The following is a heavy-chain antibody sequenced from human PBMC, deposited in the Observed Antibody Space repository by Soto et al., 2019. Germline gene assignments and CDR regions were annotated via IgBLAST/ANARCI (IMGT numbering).Heavy chain of an antibody. D-gene: IGHD6-6*01. CDR2: IIPIFGTA. CDR1: GGTFSSYA. Sequence: GASVKVSCKASGGTFSSYAISWVRQAPGQGLEWMGGIIPIFGTANYAQKFQGRVTITADESTSTAYMELSSLRSEDTAVYYCARDPTEYSSPGGGAFDIWGQGTMVTVSS. CDR3: ARDPTEYSSPGGGAFDI. V-gene: IGHV1-69*13. J-gene: IGHJ3*02.